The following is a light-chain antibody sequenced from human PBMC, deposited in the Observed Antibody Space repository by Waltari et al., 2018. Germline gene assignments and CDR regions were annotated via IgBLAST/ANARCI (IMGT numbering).Light chain of an antibody. V-gene: IGKV3-20*01. J-gene: IGKJ4*01. CDR2: GAS. CDR3: QQYATSPEA. Sequence: ELVLTPSPGTLSLSPGERATLSCSASQSVNNNYLAWYQQKPGQAPRLLIYGASTRATGIPDRFRDSGSGTDFTLTISRLEPEDFAAYYCQQYATSPEAFGGGTKVDIK. CDR1: QSVNNNY.